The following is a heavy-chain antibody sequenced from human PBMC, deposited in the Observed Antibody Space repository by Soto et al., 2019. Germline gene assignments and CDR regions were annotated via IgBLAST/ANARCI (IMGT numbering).Heavy chain of an antibody. Sequence: PGQSLRLSCAASGFTFSSYEMNWVRQAPGKWVEWVSYISSSGSTIYYADSVKGRFTISRDNAKNSLYLQMNSLRAEDTAVYYCARDLDTAMVKFRYGMDDWGQGTTVTV. D-gene: IGHD5-18*01. CDR3: ARDLDTAMVKFRYGMDD. CDR1: GFTFSSYE. CDR2: ISSSGSTI. V-gene: IGHV3-48*03. J-gene: IGHJ6*02.